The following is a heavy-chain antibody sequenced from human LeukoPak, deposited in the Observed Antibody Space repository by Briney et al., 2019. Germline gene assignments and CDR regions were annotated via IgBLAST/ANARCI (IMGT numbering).Heavy chain of an antibody. CDR2: ISGGGTNI. V-gene: IGHV3-21*04. D-gene: IGHD6-13*01. J-gene: IGHJ3*02. CDR3: AKDRVAAAGTHDAFDI. Sequence: PGGSLRLSCAASGFIFSRCGMNWVRQAPGKGLEWVSPISGGGTNIYYADSVKGRFTISRDNAKKSLYLQMNSLRAEDTAVYYCAKDRVAAAGTHDAFDIWGQGTMVTVSS. CDR1: GFIFSRCG.